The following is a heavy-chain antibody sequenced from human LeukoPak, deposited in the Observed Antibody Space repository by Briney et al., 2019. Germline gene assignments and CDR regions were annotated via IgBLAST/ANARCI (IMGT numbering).Heavy chain of an antibody. D-gene: IGHD3-10*01. CDR2: TKSDGSST. CDR3: AREWSQFGELPDY. J-gene: IGHJ4*02. CDR1: GFTFSNHW. V-gene: IGHV3-74*01. Sequence: GGSLRLSCAASGFTFSNHWMHWVRQAPGKGLVCVSRTKSDGSSTTYADSVKGRFTISRDNAKNTLYLQMSSLRPEDTAVYYCAREWSQFGELPDYWGQGTLVTVSS.